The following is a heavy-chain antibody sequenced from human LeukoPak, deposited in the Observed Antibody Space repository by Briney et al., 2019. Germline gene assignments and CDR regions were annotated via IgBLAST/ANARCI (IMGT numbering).Heavy chain of an antibody. J-gene: IGHJ4*02. CDR1: GFTFSSYA. Sequence: GGSLRLSCAASGFTFSSYAMHWVRQAPGKGLEWVAVISYDGSNKYYADSVKGRFTISRDNSKNTLYLQMNSLRAEDTAVYYCARDLTVVPAASPASGALDYWGQGTLVTVSS. D-gene: IGHD2-2*01. CDR3: ARDLTVVPAASPASGALDY. V-gene: IGHV3-30-3*01. CDR2: ISYDGSNK.